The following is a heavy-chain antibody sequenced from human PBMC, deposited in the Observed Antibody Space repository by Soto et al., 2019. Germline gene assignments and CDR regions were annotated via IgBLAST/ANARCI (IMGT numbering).Heavy chain of an antibody. CDR3: ARVLCSSTSCYLDASDI. D-gene: IGHD2-2*01. CDR2: MNPNSGNT. Sequence: ASVKVSCKASGYTFTSYDINWVRQATGQGLEWMGWMNPNSGNTGYAQKFQGRVTMTRNTSISTAYMELSSLRSEDTAVYYCARVLCSSTSCYLDASDIWGQGTMVTVSS. J-gene: IGHJ3*02. CDR1: GYTFTSYD. V-gene: IGHV1-8*01.